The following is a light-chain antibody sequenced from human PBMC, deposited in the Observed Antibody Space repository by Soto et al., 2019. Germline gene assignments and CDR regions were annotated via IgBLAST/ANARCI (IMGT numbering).Light chain of an antibody. CDR3: LQDHNYPLT. Sequence: AVQMTQSPSSLSASVGDRVTITCRASQGIGNDLGWYQQKSGKAPKLLIYAASNLQSGVPSRFSGSGSGTDFTLTISCLQPEDVATYYCLQDHNYPLTFGGGTKVEI. V-gene: IGKV1-6*01. CDR2: AAS. J-gene: IGKJ4*01. CDR1: QGIGND.